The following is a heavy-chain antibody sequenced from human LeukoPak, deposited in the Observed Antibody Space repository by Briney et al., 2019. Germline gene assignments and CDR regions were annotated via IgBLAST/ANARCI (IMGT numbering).Heavy chain of an antibody. CDR1: GFTFSSYW. V-gene: IGHV3-74*01. CDR3: AKDVVGQQWPENY. D-gene: IGHD6-19*01. J-gene: IGHJ4*02. Sequence: PGGSLRLSCAASGFTFSSYWMHWVRQAPGKGLVWVSRINSDGSSTSYADSVKGRFTISRDNSKNTLYLQMNSLRLDDTAVYYCAKDVVGQQWPENYWGQGTLVTVSS. CDR2: INSDGSST.